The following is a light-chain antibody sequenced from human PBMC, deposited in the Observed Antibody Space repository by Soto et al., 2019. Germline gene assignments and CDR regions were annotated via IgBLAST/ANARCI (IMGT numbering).Light chain of an antibody. Sequence: EIVLTQSPGTLSLSPGERGTLSCRASQSVSSSYLARYQQKPGQAPRLLIYGASSRATGIPDRFSGSGSGTDFTLSISRLEPEDCAVYYCQQYGSSPRVTFGGGNKVEIK. J-gene: IGKJ4*01. V-gene: IGKV3-20*01. CDR3: QQYGSSPRVT. CDR1: QSVSSSY. CDR2: GAS.